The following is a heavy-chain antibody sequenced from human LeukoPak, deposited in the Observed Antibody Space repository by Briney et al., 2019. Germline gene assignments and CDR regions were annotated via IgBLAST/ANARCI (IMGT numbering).Heavy chain of an antibody. Sequence: GGSLRLSCAASGFTFSSYAMNWVRQAPGKGLEWVSGISWNSGSIGYADSVKGRFTISRDNAKNSLYLQMNSLRAEDMALYYCAKGAPPSGSYLGYFDYWGQGTLVTVSS. CDR2: ISWNSGSI. CDR3: AKGAPPSGSYLGYFDY. D-gene: IGHD1-26*01. J-gene: IGHJ4*02. CDR1: GFTFSSYA. V-gene: IGHV3-9*03.